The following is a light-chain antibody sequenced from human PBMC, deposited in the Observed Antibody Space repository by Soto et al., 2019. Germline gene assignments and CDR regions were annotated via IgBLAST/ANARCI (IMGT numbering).Light chain of an antibody. Sequence: QSVLTQPASVSGSPGQSITISCTGTSSDVGSYNLVSWYQHHPGKAPKFIIYEDNKRPSGVSNRFSGSKSGNTASLTISGHQAEDEADYYGCAFVRSNALLFGGGTKLTVL. J-gene: IGLJ2*01. V-gene: IGLV2-23*01. CDR2: EDN. CDR1: SSDVGSYNL. CDR3: CAFVRSNALL.